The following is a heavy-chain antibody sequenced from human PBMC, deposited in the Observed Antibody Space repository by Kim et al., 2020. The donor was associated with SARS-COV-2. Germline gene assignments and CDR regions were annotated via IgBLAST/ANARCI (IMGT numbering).Heavy chain of an antibody. J-gene: IGHJ6*03. Sequence: ASVKVSCKASGYTFTSYGISWVRQAPGQGLEWMGWISAYNGNTNYAQKLQGRVTMTTDTSTSTAYMELRSLRSDDTAVYYCARDPAATVADYYYYYMDVWGKGTTVTVSS. CDR3: ARDPAATVADYYYYYMDV. D-gene: IGHD4-4*01. CDR2: ISAYNGNT. CDR1: GYTFTSYG. V-gene: IGHV1-18*01.